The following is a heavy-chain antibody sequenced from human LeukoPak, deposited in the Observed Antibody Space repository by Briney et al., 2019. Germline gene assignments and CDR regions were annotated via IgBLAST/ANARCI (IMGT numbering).Heavy chain of an antibody. CDR3: ARRKYYGSGSYNG. CDR2: IYYSGST. V-gene: IGHV4-39*01. J-gene: IGHJ4*02. CDR1: GGSIGSSSYY. Sequence: PSETLSLTCTVSGGSIGSSSYYWGWIRQPPGKGLEWIGSIYYSGSTYYNPSLKSRVTISVDTSKNQFSLKLSSVTAADSAVYYCARRKYYGSGSYNGWGQGTLVTVSS. D-gene: IGHD3-10*01.